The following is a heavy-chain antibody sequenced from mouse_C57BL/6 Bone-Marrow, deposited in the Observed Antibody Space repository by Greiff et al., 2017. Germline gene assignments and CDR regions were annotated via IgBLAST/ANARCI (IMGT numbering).Heavy chain of an antibody. CDR2: FDPSDSYT. J-gene: IGHJ4*01. Sequence: VQLQQPGAELVMPGASVKLSCKASGYTFTSYWMHWVKQRPGQGLEWIGEFDPSDSYTNYNQKFTGKSTWTVDKSSSTAYMQLSSLTSEDSAVYYCARGRLRRRRYAMDYWGQGTSVTVSS. CDR1: GYTFTSYW. D-gene: IGHD2-4*01. CDR3: ARGRLRRRRYAMDY. V-gene: IGHV1-69*01.